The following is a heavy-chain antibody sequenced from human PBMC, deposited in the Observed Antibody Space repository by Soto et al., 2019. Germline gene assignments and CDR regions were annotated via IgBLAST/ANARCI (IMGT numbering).Heavy chain of an antibody. CDR3: ARGTYDSSGHLTIPEFDY. D-gene: IGHD3-22*01. CDR1: GFTFSSYG. CDR2: IWYDGSNK. Sequence: QVQLVESGGGVVQPGRSLRLSCAASGFTFSSYGMHWVRQAPGKGLEWVAVIWYDGSNKYYADSVKGRFTISRDNSKNTLYRQMNSLRAEDTAVYYCARGTYDSSGHLTIPEFDYWGQGTLVTVSS. V-gene: IGHV3-33*01. J-gene: IGHJ4*02.